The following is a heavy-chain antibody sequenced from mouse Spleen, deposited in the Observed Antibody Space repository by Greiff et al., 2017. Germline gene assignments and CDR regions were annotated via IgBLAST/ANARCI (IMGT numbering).Heavy chain of an antibody. CDR2: INPSTGGT. CDR3: ARSGLGKVY. D-gene: IGHD3-3*01. Sequence: VQLQQSGPELVKPGASVKISCKASGYSFTGYYMNWVKQSPEKSLEWIGEINPSTGGTTYNQKFKAKATLTVDKSSSTAYMQLKSLTSEDSAVYYCARSGLGKVYWGQGTLVTVSA. V-gene: IGHV1-42*01. CDR1: GYSFTGYY. J-gene: IGHJ3*01.